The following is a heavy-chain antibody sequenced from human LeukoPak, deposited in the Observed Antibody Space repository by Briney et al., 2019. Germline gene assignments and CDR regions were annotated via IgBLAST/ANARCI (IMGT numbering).Heavy chain of an antibody. V-gene: IGHV4-61*02. D-gene: IGHD6-13*01. Sequence: SQTLPLTCSVSGDSISSGNYYWSWVRQPAGKGLECIGRIHSSGSTNYNPSLASRVTISVDRSKNQFSLELSSVTAADTAVYYCARMPAAAGGGYWGQGTLVTVSS. CDR2: IHSSGST. CDR3: ARMPAAAGGGY. J-gene: IGHJ4*02. CDR1: GDSISSGNYY.